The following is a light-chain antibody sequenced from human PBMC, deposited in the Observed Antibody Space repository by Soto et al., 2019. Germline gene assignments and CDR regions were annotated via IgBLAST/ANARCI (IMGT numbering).Light chain of an antibody. CDR1: QNVSNW. Sequence: DVEMTQSPSTLPTSIGDRVTINCRASQNVSNWLAWYQQKPGKAPKLLIYKASRLESGVPSRFSASGSGTDFTLTISILQSDDFATYFCQQYSKESTFGQGTKLEIK. V-gene: IGKV1-5*03. CDR3: QQYSKEST. J-gene: IGKJ2*01. CDR2: KAS.